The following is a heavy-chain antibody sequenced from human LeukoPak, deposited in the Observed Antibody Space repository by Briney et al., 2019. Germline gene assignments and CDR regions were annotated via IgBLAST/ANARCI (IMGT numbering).Heavy chain of an antibody. Sequence: GGSLRLSCAASGFTFSSYAMSWVRQAPGKGLEWVSAISGSGGSTYYTDSVKGRFTISRDNSKNTLYLQMNSLRAEDTAVYYCAKVPLSLSYYYDSSGYYYDYWGQGTLVTVSS. J-gene: IGHJ4*02. CDR2: ISGSGGST. CDR3: AKVPLSLSYYYDSSGYYYDY. D-gene: IGHD3-22*01. CDR1: GFTFSSYA. V-gene: IGHV3-23*01.